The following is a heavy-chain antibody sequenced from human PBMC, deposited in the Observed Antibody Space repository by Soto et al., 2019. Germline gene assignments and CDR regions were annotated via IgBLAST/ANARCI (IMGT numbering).Heavy chain of an antibody. CDR1: GFTFSIYS. CDR3: AREGRDTAMVTDYYYGMDV. J-gene: IGHJ6*02. CDR2: ISSSSTI. D-gene: IGHD5-18*01. Sequence: GGLRLACAASGFTFSIYSMNWVRESPGKGLEWVSYISSSSTIYYADSVKGRFTISRDNAKNSLYLQMNSLRDEDTAVYYCAREGRDTAMVTDYYYGMDVWGQGTTVTVSS. V-gene: IGHV3-48*02.